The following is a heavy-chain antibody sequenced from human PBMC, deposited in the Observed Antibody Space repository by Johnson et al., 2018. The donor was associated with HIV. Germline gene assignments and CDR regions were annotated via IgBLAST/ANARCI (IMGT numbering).Heavy chain of an antibody. J-gene: IGHJ3*02. Sequence: MLLVESGGGLVQPGGSLRLSCAASGFPFSDHYMDWVRQAPGKGLEWVSVLYSGGSTYYADPVKGRFTISRDNSKNTLYLQMNSLRAEDTAVYYCASRTGWDAFDIGGQGTMVTVSS. D-gene: IGHD7-27*01. CDR3: ASRTGWDAFDI. CDR1: GFPFSDHY. CDR2: LYSGGST. V-gene: IGHV3-66*01.